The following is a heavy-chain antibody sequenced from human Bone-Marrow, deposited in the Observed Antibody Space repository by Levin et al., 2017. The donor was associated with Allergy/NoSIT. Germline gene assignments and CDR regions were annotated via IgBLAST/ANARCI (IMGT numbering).Heavy chain of an antibody. J-gene: IGHJ4*01. CDR1: GFTFNKYE. V-gene: IGHV3-48*03. CDR2: ISDSGSRS. CDR3: GRAREDSTVTIEF. Sequence: HAGGSLRLSCVASGFTFNKYEMNWVRQVPGKGLEWISLISDSGSRSFYTDSVRGRFTISRDNAKNSVYLQMNSLGVQDTAVYYCGRAREDSTVTIEFWGHGTLVTVSS. D-gene: IGHD4-17*01.